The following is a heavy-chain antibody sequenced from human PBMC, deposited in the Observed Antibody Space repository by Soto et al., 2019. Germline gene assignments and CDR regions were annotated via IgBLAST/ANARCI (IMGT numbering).Heavy chain of an antibody. CDR2: IYYSGST. D-gene: IGHD6-19*01. V-gene: IGHV4-31*03. CDR3: ARVKLSGWYFDY. J-gene: IGHJ4*02. CDR1: GGSISSGGYY. Sequence: SETLSLTCTVSGGSISSGGYYWSWIRQHPGKGLEWIGYIYYSGSTYYNPSLKSRVTISVDTSKNQFSLKLSSVTAADTAVYYCARVKLSGWYFDYWGQGTLVTVSS.